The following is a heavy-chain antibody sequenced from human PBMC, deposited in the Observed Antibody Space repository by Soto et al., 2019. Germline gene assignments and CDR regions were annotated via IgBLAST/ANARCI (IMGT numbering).Heavy chain of an antibody. CDR1: GGTFSSYA. J-gene: IGHJ6*02. D-gene: IGHD6-25*01. CDR3: ASRPYSSGKYYYYYYGMDV. CDR2: IIPIFGTA. V-gene: IGHV1-69*13. Sequence: ASVKVSCKASGGTFSSYAISWVRQAPGQGLEWIGGIIPIFGTANYAQKFQGRVTITADESTSTAYMELSSLRSEDTAVYYCASRPYSSGKYYYYYYGMDVWGQGTTVTVSS.